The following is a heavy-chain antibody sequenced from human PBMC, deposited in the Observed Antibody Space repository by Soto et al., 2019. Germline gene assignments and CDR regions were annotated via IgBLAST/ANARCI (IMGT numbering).Heavy chain of an antibody. CDR2: IYYSGST. V-gene: IGHV4-39*02. Sequence: SETLSLTCTVSGGSISSSSYYWGWIRQPPGKGLEWIGSIYYSGSTYYNPSLKSRVTISVDTSKNLFSLKLSFVTAADTAVFYCARVPVDTAMVTSVSWFDPWGQGTLVTVSS. CDR1: GGSISSSSYY. D-gene: IGHD5-18*01. J-gene: IGHJ5*02. CDR3: ARVPVDTAMVTSVSWFDP.